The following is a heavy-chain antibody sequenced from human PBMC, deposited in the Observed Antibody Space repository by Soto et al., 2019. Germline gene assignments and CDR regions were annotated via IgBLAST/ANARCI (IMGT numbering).Heavy chain of an antibody. V-gene: IGHV4-34*01. CDR2: INHSGST. CDR1: GGSFSGYY. Sequence: NLSLTCAVYGGSFSGYYWSWIRQPPGKGLEWIGEINHSGSTNYNPSLKSRVTISVDTSKNQFSLKLSSVTAADTAVYYCARGRRFTMVRGVISNIFDYWGQGTLVTVSS. J-gene: IGHJ4*02. CDR3: ARGRRFTMVRGVISNIFDY. D-gene: IGHD3-10*01.